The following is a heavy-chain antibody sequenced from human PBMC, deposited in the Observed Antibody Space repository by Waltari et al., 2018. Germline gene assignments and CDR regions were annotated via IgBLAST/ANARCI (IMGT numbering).Heavy chain of an antibody. Sequence: QVQLQQWGAGLLKPSETLSLTCAVYGGSFIGYYWSWIRQPPGQGLEWIGEINHSGSTNYNPSLKSRVTISVDTSKNQFSLKLSSVTAADTAVYYCARGVLGLWFGEKTTIQYYFDYWGQGTLVTVSS. J-gene: IGHJ4*02. CDR1: GGSFIGYY. CDR2: INHSGST. CDR3: ARGVLGLWFGEKTTIQYYFDY. V-gene: IGHV4-34*01. D-gene: IGHD3-10*01.